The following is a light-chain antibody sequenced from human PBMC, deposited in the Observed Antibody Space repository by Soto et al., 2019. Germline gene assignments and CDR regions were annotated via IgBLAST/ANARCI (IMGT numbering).Light chain of an antibody. V-gene: IGKV1-5*03. J-gene: IGKJ1*01. CDR3: QHYSADSPWT. CDR1: QSVSTW. CDR2: KAS. Sequence: DIQMTQSPSILSASVGDRVTITCRASQSVSTWLAWFQQKPGKAPNVLIYKASRLESGVPSRFSGSGSGTEFTLTISNLQHDDFATYYCQHYSADSPWTFGQGTKVEVK.